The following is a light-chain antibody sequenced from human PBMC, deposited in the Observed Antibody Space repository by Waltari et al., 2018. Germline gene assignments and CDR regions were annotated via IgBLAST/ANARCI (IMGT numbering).Light chain of an antibody. Sequence: QSVLTQPPSASGTPGQRVTISCSGSSSNIGSNYVYWYQQLPGTAPKLLIFKNNQRPPGVPDRFSDSKSGTSASLAIHGLRSEDEADYYCAACDDSLSGLWFGGGTKVTVL. V-gene: IGLV1-47*01. CDR2: KNN. J-gene: IGLJ3*02. CDR3: AACDDSLSGLW. CDR1: SSNIGSNY.